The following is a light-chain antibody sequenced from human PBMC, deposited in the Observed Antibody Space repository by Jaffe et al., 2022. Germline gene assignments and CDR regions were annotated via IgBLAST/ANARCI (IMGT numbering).Light chain of an antibody. CDR2: SAT. J-gene: IGKJ4*01. CDR3: QQSYTAPT. Sequence: DIQMTQSPSSLSASVGDRVTIACRASQSISTYLSWYQQKPGKAPKVLIYSATTLQSGVPSRFRGSGSGTEFTLTIDSLQAEDFATYYCQQSYTAPTFGGGTKVEIK. CDR1: QSISTY. V-gene: IGKV1-39*01.